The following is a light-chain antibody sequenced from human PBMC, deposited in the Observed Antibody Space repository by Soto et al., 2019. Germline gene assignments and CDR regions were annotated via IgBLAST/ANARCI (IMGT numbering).Light chain of an antibody. Sequence: EIVLTQSPGTLSLSPGERATLSCRASQSISGNYLAWYQQTPGQAPGLLIYGASSRATGIPDRFSGSGSGTDFALTISGLEPEDFAVYYCQQYGTSRMYSLGQGTKLEIK. CDR2: GAS. V-gene: IGKV3-20*01. J-gene: IGKJ2*01. CDR1: QSISGNY. CDR3: QQYGTSRMYS.